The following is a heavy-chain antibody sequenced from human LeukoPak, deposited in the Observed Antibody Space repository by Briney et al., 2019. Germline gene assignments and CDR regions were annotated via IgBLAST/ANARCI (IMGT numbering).Heavy chain of an antibody. CDR3: TRDHCSSTSCPNY. CDR2: IRSKAYGGTT. Sequence: GGSLRLSCTASGFTFGDYAMSWFRQAPGKGLEWVCFIRSKAYGGTTEYAASVKGRFTISRDDSKSIAYLQMNSLKTEDTAVYYCTRDHCSSTSCPNYWGQGTLVTVSS. V-gene: IGHV3-49*03. CDR1: GFTFGDYA. J-gene: IGHJ4*02. D-gene: IGHD2-2*01.